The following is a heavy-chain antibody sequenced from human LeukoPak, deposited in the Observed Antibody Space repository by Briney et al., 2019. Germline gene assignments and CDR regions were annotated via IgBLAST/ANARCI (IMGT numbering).Heavy chain of an antibody. Sequence: GGSLRLSCAASGFTFSTYGMHWVRQAPGKGLEWVAVISYDGSNKYYADSVKGRFTISRDNSKNTLYLQMNSLRAEDTAVYYCANFFDPWGQGTLVTVSS. CDR2: ISYDGSNK. V-gene: IGHV3-30*18. CDR3: ANFFDP. J-gene: IGHJ5*02. CDR1: GFTFSTYG.